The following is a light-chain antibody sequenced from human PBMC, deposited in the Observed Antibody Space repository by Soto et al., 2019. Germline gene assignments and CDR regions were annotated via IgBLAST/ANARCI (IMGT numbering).Light chain of an antibody. CDR2: AAS. V-gene: IGKV1-39*01. Sequence: DIQMTQSPSSLSASVGDRVNITCRASQKILTYLNWYQQTPGKAPNLLIFAASKLHSGVPSRFTGSGSGTDFTLTINSLQPEDSATYYCQQSYSIPYTFGQGTKLEIK. CDR1: QKILTY. CDR3: QQSYSIPYT. J-gene: IGKJ2*01.